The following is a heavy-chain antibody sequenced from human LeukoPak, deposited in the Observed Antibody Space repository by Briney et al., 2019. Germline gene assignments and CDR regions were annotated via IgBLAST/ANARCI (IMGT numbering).Heavy chain of an antibody. J-gene: IGHJ4*02. D-gene: IGHD3-22*01. CDR3: AKSWAYDSSGYYYFDY. CDR2: IKQDGSEK. CDR1: GFTFSSYW. Sequence: PGGSLRLSCAASGFTFSSYWMSWVRQAPGKGLEWVANIKQDGSEKYYVDSVKGRFTISRDNAKNSLYLQMNSLRAEDTALYYCAKSWAYDSSGYYYFDYWGQGTLVTVSS. V-gene: IGHV3-7*03.